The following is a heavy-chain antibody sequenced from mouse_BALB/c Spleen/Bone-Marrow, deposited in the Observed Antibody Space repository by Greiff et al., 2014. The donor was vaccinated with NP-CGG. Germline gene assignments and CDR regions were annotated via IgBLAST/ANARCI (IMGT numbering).Heavy chain of an antibody. CDR2: ISSGGSYT. Sequence: VQLKESGGGLVKPGGSLKLSCAASGFTFSRYGMSWVRQTPDQRLEWVGNISSGGSYTYYPDSVKGRFTISRDNAKNTLYLHMSSLKSEDTAMDYCARQYGNLGVMDYWGQGTSVTVSS. CDR1: GFTFSRYG. V-gene: IGHV5-6*01. D-gene: IGHD2-1*01. J-gene: IGHJ4*01. CDR3: ARQYGNLGVMDY.